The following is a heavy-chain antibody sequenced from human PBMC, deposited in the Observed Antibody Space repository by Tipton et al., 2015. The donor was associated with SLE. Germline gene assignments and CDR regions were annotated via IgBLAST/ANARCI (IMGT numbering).Heavy chain of an antibody. J-gene: IGHJ4*02. CDR3: ARTGIYYFDY. CDR2: INPSGST. D-gene: IGHD1-1*01. CDR1: GGSFSGYY. Sequence: LSLTCAVYGGSFSGYYWSWIRQPPGKGLEWIGEINPSGSTNYNPSLKSRVTISVDTSKNQFSLKLSSVTAADTAVYYCARTGIYYFDYWGQGTLVTVSS. V-gene: IGHV4-34*01.